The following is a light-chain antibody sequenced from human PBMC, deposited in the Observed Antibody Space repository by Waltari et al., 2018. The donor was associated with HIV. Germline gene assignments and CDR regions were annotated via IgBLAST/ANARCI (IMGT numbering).Light chain of an antibody. CDR2: DAS. V-gene: IGKV1-8*01. J-gene: IGKJ1*01. CDR3: QHYHSDPPT. CDR1: QGISNS. Sequence: IRMTQSPSSFSASIGDRVTITCRASQGISNSVAWYQQKPGAAPKVLIYDASVLQSGVPSRFSGGGSGSDFNLTISCLQSEDFATYYCQHYHSDPPTFGPGTRVEIK.